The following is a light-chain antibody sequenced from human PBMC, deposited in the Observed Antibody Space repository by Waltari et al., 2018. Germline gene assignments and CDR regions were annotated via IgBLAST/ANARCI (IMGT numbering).Light chain of an antibody. CDR1: QSVGRH. J-gene: IGKJ4*01. Sequence: EIVLTQSLATLSFSPGEGATVSCSASQSVGRHLAWYQQKAGQPPRLIIYDASDRAADTPARFSGSGSGTDFTLTISSLEPEDFVVYYCQQRSTWPSVTFGGGTKVEIK. CDR3: QQRSTWPSVT. CDR2: DAS. V-gene: IGKV3-11*01.